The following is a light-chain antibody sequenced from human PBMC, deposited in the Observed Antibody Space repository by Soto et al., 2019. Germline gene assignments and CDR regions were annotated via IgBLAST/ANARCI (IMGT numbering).Light chain of an antibody. J-gene: IGKJ4*01. CDR3: QQRSNWPRGT. Sequence: DIVLTQSPGTLSLSPGERATLSCRASQSISNYLAWFQQKPGQAPRLLIYDASTRATGIPARFSGSGSGTDFTLTISSLEPEDFAVYYCQQRSNWPRGTFGGGTKV. CDR2: DAS. V-gene: IGKV3-11*01. CDR1: QSISNY.